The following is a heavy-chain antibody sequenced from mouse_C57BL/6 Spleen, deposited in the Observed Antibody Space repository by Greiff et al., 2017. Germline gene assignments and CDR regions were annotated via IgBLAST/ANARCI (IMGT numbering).Heavy chain of an antibody. CDR1: GFTFSDYY. V-gene: IGHV5-16*01. D-gene: IGHD1-1*01. Sequence: EVKLVESEGGLVQPGSSMKLSCTASGFTFSDYYMAWVRQVPEKGLEWVANINYDGSSTYYLDSLKSRFIISRDNAKNILYLQMSSLKSEDTATYYCARVGLLRGYFDVWGTGTTVTVSS. CDR2: INYDGSST. J-gene: IGHJ1*03. CDR3: ARVGLLRGYFDV.